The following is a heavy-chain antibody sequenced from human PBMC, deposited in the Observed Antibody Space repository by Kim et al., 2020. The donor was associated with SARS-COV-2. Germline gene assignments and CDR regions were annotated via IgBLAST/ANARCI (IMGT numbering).Heavy chain of an antibody. Sequence: NPHLQSRVTISADTSKSQCSLKLSSVTAADTAVYYCARDSAGWDYYDGMDVWGQGTTVTVSS. J-gene: IGHJ6*02. CDR3: ARDSAGWDYYDGMDV. V-gene: IGHV4-31*02. D-gene: IGHD3-9*01.